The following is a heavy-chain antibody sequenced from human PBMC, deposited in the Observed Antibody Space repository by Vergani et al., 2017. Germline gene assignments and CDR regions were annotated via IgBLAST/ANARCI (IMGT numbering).Heavy chain of an antibody. D-gene: IGHD2-21*02. Sequence: VQVVETGGGLVQSGGSLRLSCAASGFTFSNFGMHWIRQAPGKGLEWLAYIGKDGINTRYRDAVKGRFTVSRDNSKDILYLQMDSLRSEDTALYYCAKYLRDSTDGLPDSWGPGTLVIVSS. CDR3: AKYLRDSTDGLPDS. CDR1: GFTFSNFG. V-gene: IGHV3-30*02. CDR2: IGKDGINT. J-gene: IGHJ4*02.